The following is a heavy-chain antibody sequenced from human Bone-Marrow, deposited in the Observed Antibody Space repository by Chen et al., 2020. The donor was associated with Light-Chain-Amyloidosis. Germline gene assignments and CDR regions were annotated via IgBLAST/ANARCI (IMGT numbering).Heavy chain of an antibody. CDR2: INHSGST. V-gene: IGHV4-34*01. D-gene: IGHD6-19*01. CDR3: ARSQWLVHDY. J-gene: IGHJ4*02. Sequence: QVQLQQWGAGLLKPSETLSLTCAVYGGSFSGYYWSWIRQHPGKGLESIGEINHSGSTTYNPSLKRRVTISVATSKNQSSLKLSSVTAADTAVYYGARSQWLVHDYWGQGTLVTVSS. CDR1: GGSFSGYY.